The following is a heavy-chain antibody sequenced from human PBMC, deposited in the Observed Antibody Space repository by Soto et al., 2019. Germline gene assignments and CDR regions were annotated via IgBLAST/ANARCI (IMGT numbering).Heavy chain of an antibody. CDR1: GGSISSGGYY. J-gene: IGHJ6*02. Sequence: SETLSLTCTVSGGSISSGGYYWSWIRQHPGKGLEWIGYIYYSGSTYYNPSLKSRVTISVDTSKNQFSLKLSSVTAADTAVYYCARDSAMVRGVIMRRSVYYYYYGMDVWGQGTTVTVSS. V-gene: IGHV4-31*03. CDR2: IYYSGST. D-gene: IGHD3-10*01. CDR3: ARDSAMVRGVIMRRSVYYYYYGMDV.